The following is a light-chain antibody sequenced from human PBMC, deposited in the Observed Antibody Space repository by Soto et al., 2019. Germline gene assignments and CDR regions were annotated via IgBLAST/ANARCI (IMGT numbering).Light chain of an antibody. V-gene: IGKV1-33*01. CDR3: QQYDHLPIT. Sequence: FQMTQSPSSLSASLGDTITITCHATHDISNFLNWYQQKPGEAPKLLIYDASKLETGVPSRFSGSGSGTDFTFTISSLQPEDFATYHCQQYDHLPITFGQGTRLEI. CDR2: DAS. J-gene: IGKJ5*01. CDR1: HDISNF.